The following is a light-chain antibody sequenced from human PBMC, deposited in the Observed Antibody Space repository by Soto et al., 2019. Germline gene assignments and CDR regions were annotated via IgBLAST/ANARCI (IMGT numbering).Light chain of an antibody. V-gene: IGKV3-20*01. CDR1: QSVSSNY. CDR2: GAS. Sequence: EVVLTQSPVTLSLSPGERATLACRASQSVSSNYLAWYQQKPGQAPRLLIYGASTRATGIPARFSGSGSGTDFTLTISRLEPEDFAVYYCQQYDSSPKTFGQGTKV. CDR3: QQYDSSPKT. J-gene: IGKJ1*01.